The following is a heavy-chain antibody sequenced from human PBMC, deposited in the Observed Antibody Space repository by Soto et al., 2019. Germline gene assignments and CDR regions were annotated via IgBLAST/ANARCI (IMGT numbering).Heavy chain of an antibody. CDR3: ARGYYDILTGYYWHAFDI. Sequence: ASVKVSCKAAGYTFTRYDINWVRQATGQGLEWMGWMNPNSGNTGYAQKFQGRVTMTRNTSISTAYMELSSLRSEDTAVYYCARGYYDILTGYYWHAFDIWGQGTMVTVSS. J-gene: IGHJ3*02. V-gene: IGHV1-8*01. D-gene: IGHD3-9*01. CDR2: MNPNSGNT. CDR1: GYTFTRYD.